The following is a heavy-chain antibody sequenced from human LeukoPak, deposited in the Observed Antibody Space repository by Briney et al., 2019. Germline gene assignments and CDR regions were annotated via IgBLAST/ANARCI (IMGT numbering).Heavy chain of an antibody. Sequence: PSETLSLTCTVSGGSISSYYWSWIRQPAGKGLEWIGRIYTSGSTNYNPSLKSRVTMSVDTSKNHFSLKLSSVTAADTAVYYCARERIVVVPAAPHWFDPWGQGTLVTVSS. V-gene: IGHV4-4*07. CDR2: IYTSGST. CDR3: ARERIVVVPAAPHWFDP. D-gene: IGHD2-2*01. J-gene: IGHJ5*02. CDR1: GGSISSYY.